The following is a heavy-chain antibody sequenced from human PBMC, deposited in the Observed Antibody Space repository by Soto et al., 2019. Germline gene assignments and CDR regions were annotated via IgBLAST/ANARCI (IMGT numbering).Heavy chain of an antibody. CDR2: INHSGST. CDR3: ARRYDFWSGYYGPHYYYYYGMDV. D-gene: IGHD3-3*01. Sequence: SETLCLTCAVYGRSFSGYYWSWIRQPPGKGLEWIGEINHSGSTNYNPSLKSRVTISVDTSKNQFSLKLSSVTAADTAVYYCARRYDFWSGYYGPHYYYYYGMDVWGQGTTVTVSS. V-gene: IGHV4-34*01. J-gene: IGHJ6*02. CDR1: GRSFSGYY.